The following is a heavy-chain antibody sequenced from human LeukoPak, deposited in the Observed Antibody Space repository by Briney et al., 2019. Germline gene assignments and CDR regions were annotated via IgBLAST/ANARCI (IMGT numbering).Heavy chain of an antibody. V-gene: IGHV3-30*04. CDR3: AKDRETADHYFDY. CDR2: IAYDGSNK. Sequence: GGSLRLSCTASGFTFGRYAMHWLRQAPGKGLEWVAVIAYDGSNKYSADSLKGQGRFTISRDNSKNTLYLQMNSLRAEDTAVYYCAKDRETADHYFDYWGQGTLVTVSS. J-gene: IGHJ4*02. CDR1: GFTFGRYA. D-gene: IGHD3-10*01.